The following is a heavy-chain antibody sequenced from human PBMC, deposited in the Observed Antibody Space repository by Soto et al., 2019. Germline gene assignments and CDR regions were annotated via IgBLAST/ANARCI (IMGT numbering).Heavy chain of an antibody. V-gene: IGHV3-33*01. Sequence: GGSLRLSCAASGFTFSSCGMHWVRQAPGKGLEWVAVIWYDGSNKYYADSVKGRFTISRDNSKNTLYLQMNSLRAEDTAVYYCAISIGADYGMDVWGQGTTVTVSS. D-gene: IGHD3-3*02. CDR3: AISIGADYGMDV. CDR1: GFTFSSCG. J-gene: IGHJ6*02. CDR2: IWYDGSNK.